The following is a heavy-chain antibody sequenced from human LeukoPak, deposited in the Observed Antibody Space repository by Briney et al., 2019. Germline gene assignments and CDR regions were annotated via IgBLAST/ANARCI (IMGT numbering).Heavy chain of an antibody. CDR3: ASEVATTYYGMDV. D-gene: IGHD5-12*01. J-gene: IGHJ6*02. CDR1: GFTFSSYS. Sequence: GGSLRLSCAASGFTFSSYSMNWVRQAPGKGLEWVSSISSSSSYIYYADSVKGRFTISRDNAKNSLYPQMNSLRAEDTAVYYCASEVATTYYGMDVWGQGTTVTVSS. V-gene: IGHV3-21*01. CDR2: ISSSSSYI.